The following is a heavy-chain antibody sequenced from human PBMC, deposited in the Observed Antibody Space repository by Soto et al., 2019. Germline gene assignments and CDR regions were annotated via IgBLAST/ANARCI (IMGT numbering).Heavy chain of an antibody. CDR2: IYYRGST. Sequence: QLQLQESGPGLVKPSETLSLPCTVSGGSISSSSYYWGWIRQPPGKGLEWIGSIYYRGSTYYNPSRRSRVTIAVVTAKNQFSLKLSSVTAAETDVYSCARSASYDILIYWGQGTLVTVSS. CDR3: ARSASYDILIY. V-gene: IGHV4-39*01. J-gene: IGHJ4*02. D-gene: IGHD3-9*01. CDR1: GGSISSSSYY.